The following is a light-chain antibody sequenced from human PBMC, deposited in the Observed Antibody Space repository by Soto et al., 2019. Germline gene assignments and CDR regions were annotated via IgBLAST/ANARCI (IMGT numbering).Light chain of an antibody. J-gene: IGKJ1*01. V-gene: IGKV4-1*01. CDR3: HYYSDFQFT. CDR2: CAS. CDR1: QSLLYSPNNKNY. Sequence: DIVMTQSPDSLAVSLGERATINCKSSQSLLYSPNNKNYLDWYQQKPGQPPKLLIYCASTRESGLPDRFTSSVSASEFANTICRTKSEDVAVYYCHYYSDFQFTFGQGAKVDIK.